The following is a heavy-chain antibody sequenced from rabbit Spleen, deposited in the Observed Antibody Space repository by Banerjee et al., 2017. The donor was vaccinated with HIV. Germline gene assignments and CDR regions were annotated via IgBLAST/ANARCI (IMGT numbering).Heavy chain of an antibody. Sequence: QSLEESGGDLVKPGASLTLTCKASGFDFSSNAMCWARQAPGKGLEWIACLFVVGSCSTYYASWAKGRFTISKTSSTTVTLQMTSLTAADTATYFCARGDAFGTSYMYYGMDLWGPGTLVTVS. V-gene: IGHV1S40*01. J-gene: IGHJ6*01. CDR2: LFVVGSCST. D-gene: IGHD8-1*01. CDR1: GFDFSSNA. CDR3: ARGDAFGTSYMYYGMDL.